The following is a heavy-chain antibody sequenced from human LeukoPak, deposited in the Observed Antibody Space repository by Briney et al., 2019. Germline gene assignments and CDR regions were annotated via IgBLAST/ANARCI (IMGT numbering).Heavy chain of an antibody. CDR2: IIPIFGTA. D-gene: IGHD2-2*01. V-gene: IGHV1-69*01. CDR1: GGTFSSYA. J-gene: IGHJ6*02. Sequence: ASVKVSCTASGGTFSSYAISWVRQAPGQGLEWMGGIIPIFGTANYAQKFQGRVTITADESTSTAYMELSGLRSEDTAVYYCARPHCSSTSCYEYYYYGMDVWGQGTTVTVSS. CDR3: ARPHCSSTSCYEYYYYGMDV.